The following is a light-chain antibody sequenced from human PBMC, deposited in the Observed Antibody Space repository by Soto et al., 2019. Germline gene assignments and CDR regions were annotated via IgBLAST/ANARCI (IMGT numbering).Light chain of an antibody. J-gene: IGKJ3*01. CDR3: QQYGSSPFA. V-gene: IGKV3-20*01. CDR2: GAS. CDR1: QSVSSSY. Sequence: EIVLTQSPGTLSLSPGERATLSCRASQSVSSSYLAWYQQKPGQAPRLLIYGASSRANGIPDRFSGSVSETEFTLNISRLEPEDYAVYYCQQYGSSPFAFGPGTKVDIK.